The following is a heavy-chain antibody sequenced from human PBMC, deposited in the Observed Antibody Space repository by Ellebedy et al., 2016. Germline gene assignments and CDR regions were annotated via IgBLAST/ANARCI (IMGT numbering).Heavy chain of an antibody. CDR2: VSYDGSNK. V-gene: IGHV3-30-3*01. Sequence: GESLKISXAASGFTFSSYAMHWVRQAPGKGLEWVAVVSYDGSNKYYADSVKGRFTISRDNSKNTLYLQMNSLRAEDTAVYYCASRYSSSWCLDYWGQGTLVTVSS. CDR3: ASRYSSSWCLDY. CDR1: GFTFSSYA. J-gene: IGHJ4*02. D-gene: IGHD6-13*01.